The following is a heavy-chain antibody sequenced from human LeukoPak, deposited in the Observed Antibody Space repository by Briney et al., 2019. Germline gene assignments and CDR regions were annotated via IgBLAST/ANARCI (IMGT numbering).Heavy chain of an antibody. J-gene: IGHJ3*02. Sequence: TGGSLRLSCAASGFTFSTYSMNWVRQAPGKGLEWVSYISSSSSTIYYADSVKGRFTISRGNSKNTLYLQMNSLRAEDTAVYYCAKSESSSYYDAFDIWGQGTMVTVSS. CDR3: AKSESSSYYDAFDI. D-gene: IGHD6-13*01. V-gene: IGHV3-48*01. CDR2: ISSSSSTI. CDR1: GFTFSTYS.